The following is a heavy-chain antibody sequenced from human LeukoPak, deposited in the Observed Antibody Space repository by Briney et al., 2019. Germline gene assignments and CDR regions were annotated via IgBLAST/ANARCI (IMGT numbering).Heavy chain of an antibody. Sequence: GGSLRLSCAASGFTFDDYGMNWVRQAPGKGLEWVSDIDWNGGSTGYADPVKGRFTISRDNAKNSLYLQMNSLRVEDTALYYCARGLVGATTRSTFDYWGQGTLVTVSS. CDR1: GFTFDDYG. CDR3: ARGLVGATTRSTFDY. D-gene: IGHD1-26*01. CDR2: IDWNGGST. V-gene: IGHV3-20*04. J-gene: IGHJ4*02.